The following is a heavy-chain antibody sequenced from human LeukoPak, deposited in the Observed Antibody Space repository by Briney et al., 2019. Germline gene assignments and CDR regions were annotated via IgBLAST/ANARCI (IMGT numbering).Heavy chain of an antibody. V-gene: IGHV1-18*01. D-gene: IGHD6-19*01. CDR3: ARGGNSGWRTPNDDY. CDR2: SSAYNGNT. Sequence: ASVKVSCKASGYTFTSYGISWVRQAPGQGLEWMGWSSAYNGNTNYAQKLQGRVTMTTDTSTSTAYMELRSLRSDDTAVYYCARGGNSGWRTPNDDYWGQGTPVTVSS. CDR1: GYTFTSYG. J-gene: IGHJ4*02.